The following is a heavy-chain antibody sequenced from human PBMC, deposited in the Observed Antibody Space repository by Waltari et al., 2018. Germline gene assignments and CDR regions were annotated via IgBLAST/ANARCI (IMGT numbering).Heavy chain of an antibody. Sequence: QVQLVESGGGVVQPGRSLRLSCEASEFTFRPYAMHWVRQAPGKGLEWVAVISYNGRNIYYLDSVKGRFTVSRDNSKKMLYLQMNGLRTDDTAVYYCARDYCDRTNCHGMDVWGQGTTVTV. CDR2: ISYNGRNI. D-gene: IGHD3-22*01. J-gene: IGHJ6*02. CDR3: ARDYCDRTNCHGMDV. V-gene: IGHV3-30*04. CDR1: EFTFRPYA.